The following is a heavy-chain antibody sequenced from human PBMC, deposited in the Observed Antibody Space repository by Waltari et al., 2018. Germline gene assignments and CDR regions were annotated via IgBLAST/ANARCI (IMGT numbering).Heavy chain of an antibody. CDR2: IQPGGGT. V-gene: IGHV4-34*01. D-gene: IGHD3-22*01. J-gene: IGHJ4*02. Sequence: QVLPQQWGAGLLKPSETLALTCVVYGGSSSDDYWNWIRQPPGKGLEWIGDIQPGGGTVHNPALRSRVPLAVETPEKPFALRLTSVTAADTAVYYCVRGPDSAKQGSWGQGTLVSVSS. CDR3: VRGPDSAKQGS. CDR1: GGSSSDDY.